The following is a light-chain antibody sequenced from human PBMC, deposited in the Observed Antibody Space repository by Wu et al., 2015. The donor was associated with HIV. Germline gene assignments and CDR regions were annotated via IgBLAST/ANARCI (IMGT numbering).Light chain of an antibody. CDR2: DAF. CDR1: QGVASY. J-gene: IGKJ1*01. Sequence: EIVLTQSPATLSLSPGERATLSCRASQGVASYLAWYQQKPGQAPRLLIYDAFNRATGVPARFSGSGSGTDFTLTISSLEPEDFAVYYCQQRSNWPPTWTFGQGTKV. V-gene: IGKV3-11*01. CDR3: QQRSNWPPTWT.